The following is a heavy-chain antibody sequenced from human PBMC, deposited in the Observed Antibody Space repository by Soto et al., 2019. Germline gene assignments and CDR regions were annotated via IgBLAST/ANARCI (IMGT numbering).Heavy chain of an antibody. V-gene: IGHV3-23*01. CDR2: ISGSGGST. D-gene: IGHD6-13*01. Sequence: PGGSLILSCAASGFTFSSYAMSWVRQAPGKGLEWVSAISGSGGSTYYADSVKGRFTISRDNSKNTLYLQMNSLRAEDTAVYYCAKGGGGDSSSWYRRNYFDYWGQGTLVTVSS. CDR1: GFTFSSYA. CDR3: AKGGGGDSSSWYRRNYFDY. J-gene: IGHJ4*02.